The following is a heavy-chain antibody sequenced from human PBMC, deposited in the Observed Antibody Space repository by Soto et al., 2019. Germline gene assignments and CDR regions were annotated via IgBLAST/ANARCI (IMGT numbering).Heavy chain of an antibody. CDR1: GGSISSSSYY. CDR3: ASPLIYYYYYMDV. D-gene: IGHD2-8*01. CDR2: IYYSGST. Sequence: SETLSLTCTVSGGSISSSSYYWGWIRQPPGKGLEWIGSIYYSGSTYYNPSLKSRVTISVDTSKNQFSLKLSSVTAEDTAVYYCASPLIYYYYYMDVWGKGTTVTVSS. J-gene: IGHJ6*03. V-gene: IGHV4-39*07.